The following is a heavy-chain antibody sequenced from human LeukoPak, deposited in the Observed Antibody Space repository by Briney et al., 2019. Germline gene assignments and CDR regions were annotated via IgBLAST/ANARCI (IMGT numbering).Heavy chain of an antibody. CDR3: AKSPRAGGSYRSFDY. CDR2: IYPGDSAT. V-gene: IGHV5-51*01. Sequence: GESLKISCKGSGYSFTSYWIGWLRQMPGKGLEWMGIIYPGDSATRYSPSFKGQVTISADKSNSTAYLQWSSLKASDTAMYYCAKSPRAGGSYRSFDYWGQGTLVTVSS. J-gene: IGHJ4*02. D-gene: IGHD1-26*01. CDR1: GYSFTSYW.